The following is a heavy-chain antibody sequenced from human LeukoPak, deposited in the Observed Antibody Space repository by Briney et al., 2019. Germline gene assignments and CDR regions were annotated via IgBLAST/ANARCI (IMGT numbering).Heavy chain of an antibody. CDR2: IYHPGAT. Sequence: PSETLSLTCAVSGYSISSGYFWVWIRQLPGRGLEWIGSIYHPGATYYNPSLRSPVTISVDTSKNEFSLELNSVTAADTAVYYCARDLGLTISDNWFDPWGQGTLVTVSS. J-gene: IGHJ5*02. CDR1: GYSISSGYF. V-gene: IGHV4-38-2*02. D-gene: IGHD3-9*01. CDR3: ARDLGLTISDNWFDP.